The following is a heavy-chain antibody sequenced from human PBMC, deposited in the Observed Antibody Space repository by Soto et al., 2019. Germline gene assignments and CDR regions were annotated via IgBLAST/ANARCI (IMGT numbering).Heavy chain of an antibody. J-gene: IGHJ4*02. Sequence: EVQLVESGGGLVKPGGSLRLSCAASGFTFSSYSMNWVRQAPGKGLEWVSSISSSSSYIYYADSVKGRFTISRDNAKNSLYLQMNSLRAEDTAVYYCARGGGGSSSRGVDYWGQGTLVTVSS. CDR2: ISSSSSYI. D-gene: IGHD2-15*01. CDR1: GFTFSSYS. CDR3: ARGGGGSSSRGVDY. V-gene: IGHV3-21*01.